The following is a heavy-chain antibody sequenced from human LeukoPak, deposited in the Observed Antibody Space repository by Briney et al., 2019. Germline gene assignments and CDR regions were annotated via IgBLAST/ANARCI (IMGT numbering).Heavy chain of an antibody. D-gene: IGHD1-26*01. CDR1: GFTFSSYA. Sequence: GGSLRLSCAASGFTFSSYAMSWVRQAPGKGLEWVSAISGSGGSTYYADSVKGRFTISRDNSKSTLYLQMNSLRAEDTAVYYCAKGGGVGATTFGMDVWGQGTTVTVSS. J-gene: IGHJ6*02. V-gene: IGHV3-23*01. CDR2: ISGSGGST. CDR3: AKGGGVGATTFGMDV.